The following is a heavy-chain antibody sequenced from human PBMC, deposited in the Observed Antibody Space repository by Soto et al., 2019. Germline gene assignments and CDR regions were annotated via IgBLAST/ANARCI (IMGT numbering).Heavy chain of an antibody. D-gene: IGHD5-12*01. J-gene: IGHJ4*02. CDR1: GYSFTSYW. V-gene: IGHV5-51*01. CDR2: IYPGDSDT. CDR3: ARLWIEMATNPTVFDY. Sequence: GESLKISCKGSGYSFTSYWIGWVRQMPGKGLEWMGIIYPGDSDTRYSPSFQGQVTISADKSISTAYLQWSSLKASDTAMYYCARLWIEMATNPTVFDYWGQGTLVTVSS.